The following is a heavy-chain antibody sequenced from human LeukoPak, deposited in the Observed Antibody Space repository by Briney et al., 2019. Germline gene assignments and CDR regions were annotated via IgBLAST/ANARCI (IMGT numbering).Heavy chain of an antibody. CDR2: IKQDASET. Sequence: GGSLRLSCAASGFIVSNYCMGWVRQAPGKGLEWVAYIKQDASETYYVDSVRGRFSISRDNAKNSLFLQMNSLRAEDTAVYYCATDPSGPSDSSGWYYFDNWGQGTLVTVFS. V-gene: IGHV3-7*01. CDR3: ATDPSGPSDSSGWYYFDN. D-gene: IGHD6-19*01. J-gene: IGHJ4*02. CDR1: GFIVSNYC.